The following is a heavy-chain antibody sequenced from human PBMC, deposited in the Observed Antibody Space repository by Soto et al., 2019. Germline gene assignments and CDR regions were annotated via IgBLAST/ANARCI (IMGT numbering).Heavy chain of an antibody. D-gene: IGHD6-19*01. CDR1: DGSISSPDYY. CDR3: ARAPYSSLSVGWFDP. Sequence: PSETLSLTCSVPDGSISSPDYYWNWIRQSPGKGLEWIGYVYYGGTTYYKSSLKSRIFMSLDTSKRQLSLRLSSVTAADTAVYYCARAPYSSLSVGWFDPWGQGIPVTVSS. J-gene: IGHJ5*02. V-gene: IGHV4-31*03. CDR2: VYYGGTT.